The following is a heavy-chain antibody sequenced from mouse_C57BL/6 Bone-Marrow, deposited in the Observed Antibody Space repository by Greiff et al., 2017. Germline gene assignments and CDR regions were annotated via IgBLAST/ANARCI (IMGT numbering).Heavy chain of an antibody. CDR3: TTFITTVVADY. CDR2: IDPENGDT. CDR1: GFNIKDDY. D-gene: IGHD1-1*01. J-gene: IGHJ2*01. Sequence: VQLQQSGAELVRPGASVKLSCTASGFNIKDDYMHWVKQRPEQGLEWIGWIDPENGDTEYASKFQGKATITADTSSNTAYLPLSSLTSEDTAVXDCTTFITTVVADYWGQGTTLTVSS. V-gene: IGHV14-4*01.